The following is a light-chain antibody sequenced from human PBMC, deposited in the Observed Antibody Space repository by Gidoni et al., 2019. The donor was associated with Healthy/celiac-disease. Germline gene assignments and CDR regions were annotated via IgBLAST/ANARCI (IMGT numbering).Light chain of an antibody. CDR2: DAS. CDR3: QQFNSYPLSLT. CDR1: QGISSA. V-gene: IGKV1-13*02. J-gene: IGKJ4*01. Sequence: ALQLTQSPSSLSASVGDRVTITFRASQGISSALAWYQQKPGKAPKLLIYDASSLESGVPSRFSGSGSGTDFTLTISSLQPEDFATYYCQQFNSYPLSLTFGGGTKVEIK.